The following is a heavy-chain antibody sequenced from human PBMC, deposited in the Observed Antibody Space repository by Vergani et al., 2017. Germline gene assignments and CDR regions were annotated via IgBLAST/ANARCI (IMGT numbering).Heavy chain of an antibody. Sequence: EVQLLESGGGLVQPGGSLRLSCAASGFTFSSYAMSWVRQAPGKGLEWVSAISGSGGSPYYADSVKGRFTISRDNSKNTLYLQMNSLRAEDTAVYYCAKVVSDSSSWYRVNWFDPWGQGTLVTVSS. V-gene: IGHV3-23*01. J-gene: IGHJ5*02. CDR3: AKVVSDSSSWYRVNWFDP. CDR1: GFTFSSYA. D-gene: IGHD6-13*01. CDR2: ISGSGGSP.